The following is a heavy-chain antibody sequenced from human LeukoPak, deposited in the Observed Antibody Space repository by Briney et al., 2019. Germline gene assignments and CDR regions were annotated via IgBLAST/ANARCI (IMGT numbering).Heavy chain of an antibody. V-gene: IGHV3-66*01. Sequence: GGSLRLSCAASGFTVSSDYMTWVRQAPGKGLEWVSVIYSDGSAYYADSVKGRFTISRDSSKNTLYLQMNSLRAEDTAVYYCAKDGRPREDYDTIHWGQGTLVTVSS. J-gene: IGHJ4*02. CDR1: GFTVSSDY. CDR2: IYSDGSA. D-gene: IGHD3-9*01. CDR3: AKDGRPREDYDTIH.